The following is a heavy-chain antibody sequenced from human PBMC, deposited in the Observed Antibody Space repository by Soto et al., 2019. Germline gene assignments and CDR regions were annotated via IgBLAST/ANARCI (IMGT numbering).Heavy chain of an antibody. CDR1: GGSFSGYY. CDR3: ARVSYSNHRSHYYQYGTDF. Sequence: SETLSLTCAVYGGSFSGYYWSWIRQPPGKGLEWIGEINHSGSTNYNPSLKSRVTISVDTSKNQFSLKLSSVTAADTAVYYCARVSYSNHRSHYYQYGTDFWGHRTTVTGS. D-gene: IGHD4-4*01. V-gene: IGHV4-34*01. J-gene: IGHJ6*02. CDR2: INHSGST.